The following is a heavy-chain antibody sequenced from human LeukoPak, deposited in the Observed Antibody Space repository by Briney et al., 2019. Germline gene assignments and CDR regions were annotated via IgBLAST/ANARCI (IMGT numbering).Heavy chain of an antibody. D-gene: IGHD2-2*01. CDR3: AREFRYCSSTSCYEVWFDP. Sequence: GGSLRLSRAASGFTVSSNYMSWVRQAPGKGLEWVSVIYSGGSTYYADSVKGRFTISRDNSKNTLYLQMNSLRAEDTAVYYCAREFRYCSSTSCYEVWFDPWGQGTLVTVSS. V-gene: IGHV3-66*01. CDR2: IYSGGST. J-gene: IGHJ5*02. CDR1: GFTVSSNY.